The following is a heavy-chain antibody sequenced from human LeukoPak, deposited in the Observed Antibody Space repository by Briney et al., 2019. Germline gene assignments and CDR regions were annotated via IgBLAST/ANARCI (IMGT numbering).Heavy chain of an antibody. CDR1: GGSISSYY. D-gene: IGHD6-13*01. J-gene: IGHJ2*01. V-gene: IGHV4-4*07. CDR3: ARGTDNSKQQLIRYWYFDL. Sequence: SETLSLTCTVSGGSISSYYWSWIRQPAGKGLEWIGRIYTSGSTNYDPSLKSRVTMSVDTSKNQFSLKLSSVTAADTAVYYCARGTDNSKQQLIRYWYFDLWGRGTLVTVSS. CDR2: IYTSGST.